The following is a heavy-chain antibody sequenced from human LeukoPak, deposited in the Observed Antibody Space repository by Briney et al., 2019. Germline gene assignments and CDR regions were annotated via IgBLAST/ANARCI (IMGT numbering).Heavy chain of an antibody. CDR1: GFTFSNYW. CDR3: ARNQRRLDY. Sequence: GGSLRLSCAASGFTFSNYWMHWVRQAPGKGLVWVSRINSDGSSTTSADSVKGRFTISRDNAKNTLYLQMNSLRAEDTAVYYCARNQRRLDYWGQGTLVTVSS. J-gene: IGHJ4*02. V-gene: IGHV3-74*01. D-gene: IGHD1-14*01. CDR2: INSDGSST.